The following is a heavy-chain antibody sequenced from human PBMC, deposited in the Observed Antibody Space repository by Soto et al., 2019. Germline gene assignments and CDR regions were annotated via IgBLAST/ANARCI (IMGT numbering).Heavy chain of an antibody. D-gene: IGHD5-18*01. CDR3: ARDIRGYSRAFDY. CDR2: VSSSGRT. J-gene: IGHJ4*02. Sequence: SETLSLTCSVSGDSVSSDSYYWTWIRQPPGKGLEWMGYVSSSGRTNYNPSLKSRVIISLDTSSNQFSLELTSVTAADTAIYYCARDIRGYSRAFDYWGQGTLVTVSS. V-gene: IGHV4-61*01. CDR1: GDSVSSDSYY.